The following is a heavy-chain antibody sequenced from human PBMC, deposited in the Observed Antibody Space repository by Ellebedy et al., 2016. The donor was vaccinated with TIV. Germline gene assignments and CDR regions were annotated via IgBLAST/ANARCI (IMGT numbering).Heavy chain of an antibody. D-gene: IGHD3-16*01. J-gene: IGHJ3*02. V-gene: IGHV4-34*01. Sequence: SETLSLXXAVYGGSFSGYYWSWIRQSPGKGLEWIGEINHSGSTNYNPSLKSRVTMSVDTSKNQFSLKLNSVTAADTAEYYCARGGGLRAFDIWGQGTVVTVSS. CDR1: GGSFSGYY. CDR2: INHSGST. CDR3: ARGGGLRAFDI.